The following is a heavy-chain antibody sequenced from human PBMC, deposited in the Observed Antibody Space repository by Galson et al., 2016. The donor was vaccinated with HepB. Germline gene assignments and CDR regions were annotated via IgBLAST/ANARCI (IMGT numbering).Heavy chain of an antibody. J-gene: IGHJ3*01. D-gene: IGHD3-16*01. Sequence: SLRLSCAASGFTFSNYWMSWVRQAPGKGLECVANLKQDGSDKYSVDSVMGRFTISRDNAKNSLYLQMNSLSAEDTAVYYCGTGGSRGISDAFGFWGQGTMVTVSS. V-gene: IGHV3-7*01. CDR2: LKQDGSDK. CDR3: GTGGSRGISDAFGF. CDR1: GFTFSNYW.